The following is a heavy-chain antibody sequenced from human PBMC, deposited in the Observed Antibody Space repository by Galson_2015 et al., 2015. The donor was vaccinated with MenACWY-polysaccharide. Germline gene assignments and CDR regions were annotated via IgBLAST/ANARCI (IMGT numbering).Heavy chain of an antibody. V-gene: IGHV3-23*01. CDR2: ISGNGDNT. D-gene: IGHD3-3*01. CDR3: ARAGIRDVVPTARFSPAPDY. Sequence: SLRLSCAASGFTFNNFAMSWVGQAPGKGLEWVSAISGNGDNTYYADSVRGRFTISRDTSRNTLYLQMRSLRADDTALYYCARAGIRDVVPTARFSPAPDYWGQGTLVTVSS. J-gene: IGHJ4*02. CDR1: GFTFNNFA.